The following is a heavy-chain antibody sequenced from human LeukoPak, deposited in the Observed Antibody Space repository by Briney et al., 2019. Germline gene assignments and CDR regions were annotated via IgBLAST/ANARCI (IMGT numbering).Heavy chain of an antibody. CDR1: GFTFSSYW. CDR3: AKDPTSASADY. J-gene: IGHJ4*02. V-gene: IGHV3-7*03. CDR2: IKQDGSEK. Sequence: PGGSLRLSCAASGFTFSSYWMSWVRQAPGKGLEWVANIKQDGSEKYYVDSVKGRFTISRDNAKNSLYLQMNSLRVEDTAVYYCAKDPTSASADYWGQGTLVTVSS.